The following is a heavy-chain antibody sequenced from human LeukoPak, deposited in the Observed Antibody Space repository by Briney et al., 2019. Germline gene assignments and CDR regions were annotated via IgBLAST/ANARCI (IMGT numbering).Heavy chain of an antibody. V-gene: IGHV3-23*01. CDR1: GFTFSSYA. CDR3: AKEGALWFGEPHYFDY. CDR2: ISGSGGST. D-gene: IGHD3-10*01. Sequence: GGSLTLSCAASGFTFSSYAMSWVRQPPGKGLEWVSAISGSGGSTYYADSVKGRFTISRDNSKNTLYLQMNSLRAEATAVYYCAKEGALWFGEPHYFDYWGQGTLVTVSS. J-gene: IGHJ4*02.